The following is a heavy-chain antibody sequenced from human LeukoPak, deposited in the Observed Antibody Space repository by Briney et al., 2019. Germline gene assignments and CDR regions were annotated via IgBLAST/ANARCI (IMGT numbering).Heavy chain of an antibody. CDR1: GGSISRSSYY. D-gene: IGHD6-6*01. V-gene: IGHV4-39*07. CDR2: IYYSGST. Sequence: SETLSLTCTVSGGSISRSSYYWGWVRQPPGKGLDWIGSIYYSGSTYYNPSLESRVTMSVDTSKNQISLKVNSVTAADTAVYYCARESYSSSYLFDFWGQGTLVTVSS. CDR3: ARESYSSSYLFDF. J-gene: IGHJ4*02.